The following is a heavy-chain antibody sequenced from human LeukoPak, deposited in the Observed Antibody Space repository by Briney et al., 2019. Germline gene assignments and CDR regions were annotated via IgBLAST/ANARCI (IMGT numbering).Heavy chain of an antibody. V-gene: IGHV1-69*13. Sequence: SVKVSCKAPGGTFSSYAINWVRQAPGQGLEWMGGIIPIFGTANYAQKFQGRVTITADESTSTAYMELSSLRSEDTAVYYCARDDDYGDHSFDYWGQGTLVTVSS. D-gene: IGHD4-17*01. CDR2: IIPIFGTA. J-gene: IGHJ4*02. CDR3: ARDDDYGDHSFDY. CDR1: GGTFSSYA.